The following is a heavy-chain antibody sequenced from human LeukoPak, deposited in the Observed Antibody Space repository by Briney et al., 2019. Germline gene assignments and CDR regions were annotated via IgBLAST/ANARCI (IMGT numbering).Heavy chain of an antibody. V-gene: IGHV1-69*04. CDR1: GGTFSSYA. CDR2: IIPIFGIA. J-gene: IGHJ5*02. D-gene: IGHD3-3*01. Sequence: ASVKVSSKASGGTFSSYAISWVRQAPGQGLEWMGRIIPIFGIANYAQKFQGRVTITADKSTSTAYMELSSLRSEDTAVYYCAREGTIFHNWFDPWGQGTLVTVSS. CDR3: AREGTIFHNWFDP.